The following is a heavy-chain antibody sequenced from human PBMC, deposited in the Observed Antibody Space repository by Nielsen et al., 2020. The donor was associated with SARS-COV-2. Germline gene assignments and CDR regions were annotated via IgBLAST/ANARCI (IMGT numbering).Heavy chain of an antibody. D-gene: IGHD3-10*01. Sequence: SETLSLTCGVSGGSISSGGYSWSWIRQPPGKGLEWIGYIHQSESTYYNPSLKSRVTISVDTSKNQFSLKLSSVTAADTAVYYCARGYYGSGRHYYYYMDVWGKGTTVTVSS. CDR2: IHQSEST. CDR3: ARGYYGSGRHYYYYMDV. V-gene: IGHV4-30-2*01. J-gene: IGHJ6*03. CDR1: GGSISSGGYS.